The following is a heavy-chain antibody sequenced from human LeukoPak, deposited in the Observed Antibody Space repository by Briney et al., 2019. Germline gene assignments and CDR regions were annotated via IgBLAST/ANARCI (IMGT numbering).Heavy chain of an antibody. J-gene: IGHJ4*02. V-gene: IGHV4-34*01. Sequence: GSLRLSCAAYGFSLSGYWMSWVRQAPGKGLEWIGEINHSGSTNYNPSLKSRVTISVDTSKNQFSLTLSSVTAADTAVYYCARIGAAARPFDYWGQGTLVTVSS. CDR1: GFSLSGYW. CDR2: INHSGST. D-gene: IGHD6-6*01. CDR3: ARIGAAARPFDY.